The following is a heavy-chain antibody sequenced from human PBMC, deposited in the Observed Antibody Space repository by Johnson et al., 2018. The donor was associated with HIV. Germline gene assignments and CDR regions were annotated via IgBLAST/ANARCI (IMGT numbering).Heavy chain of an antibody. CDR1: GFTFDDYG. CDR2: ISWNSDTI. Sequence: EVQLVESGGGVVQPGRSLRLSCAASGFTFDDYGMSWVRQGPGKGLEWVSGISWNSDTIGYVDSVKGRFTISRDNAKNSLYLQMNSLRAEDTALYYCAKVHSGQLVGYAFDIWGPGTMVTVSS. CDR3: AKVHSGQLVGYAFDI. D-gene: IGHD1-26*01. V-gene: IGHV3-9*01. J-gene: IGHJ3*02.